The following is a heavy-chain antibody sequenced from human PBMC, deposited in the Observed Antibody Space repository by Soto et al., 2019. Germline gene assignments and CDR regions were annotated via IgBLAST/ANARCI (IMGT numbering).Heavy chain of an antibody. J-gene: IGHJ4*02. Sequence: EVQLLESGGGLVQPGGSLRLSCAASGFTFSSYAMSWVRQAPGKGLEWVSAISGSGGSTYYADSVKGRFTISRDNSKNTLYRQMTSLRAEDTAVYYCARGAYSSGWYSGGDFDYGGQGTLVTVSS. CDR1: GFTFSSYA. CDR2: ISGSGGST. CDR3: ARGAYSSGWYSGGDFDY. D-gene: IGHD6-13*01. V-gene: IGHV3-23*01.